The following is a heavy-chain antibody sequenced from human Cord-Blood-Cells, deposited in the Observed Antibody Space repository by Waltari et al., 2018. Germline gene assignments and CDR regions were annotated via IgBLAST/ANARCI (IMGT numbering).Heavy chain of an antibody. CDR3: ARLGLEQLVPFDY. V-gene: IGHV5-51*01. CDR1: VYSFTSYC. J-gene: IGHJ4*02. Sequence: VQLVQSGEEVRKPGESLKTSCKGSVYSFTSYCIGWVRPLPGKGLEWMGIIYPGDANTRYSPSFQGQVTISADKSNSTAYWQWSSLKASDTAMYYCARLGLEQLVPFDYWGQGTLVTVSS. D-gene: IGHD6-6*01. CDR2: IYPGDANT.